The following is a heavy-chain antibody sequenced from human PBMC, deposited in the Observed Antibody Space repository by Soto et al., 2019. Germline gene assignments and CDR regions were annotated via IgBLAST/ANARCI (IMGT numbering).Heavy chain of an antibody. V-gene: IGHV1-18*01. J-gene: IGHJ4*02. Sequence: SVKVSCKSSGFTFSDYGFSWVRQAPGRGLEWMGWISAFNGETNYTQKSEGRVAMTTDAATTTAYMELRSLTVDDTAVYYCVRDQQWLLPVPLNFDYWGQGTVVTVSS. CDR3: VRDQQWLLPVPLNFDY. CDR1: GFTFSDYG. CDR2: ISAFNGET. D-gene: IGHD6-19*01.